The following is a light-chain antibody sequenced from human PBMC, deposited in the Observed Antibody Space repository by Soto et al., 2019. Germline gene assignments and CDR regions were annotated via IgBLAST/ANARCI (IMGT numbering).Light chain of an antibody. CDR2: GNS. J-gene: IGLJ2*01. Sequence: QAVVTQPPSVSGAPGQRVTISCTGSSSNIGAGYDVHWYQQLPGTAPKLLIYGNSNRPSGVPDRFSGSKSGTSASLAITGLQAEDEAYYYCQSYDSSLSGRGVVFGGGTKVTVL. CDR3: QSYDSSLSGRGVV. CDR1: SSNIGAGYD. V-gene: IGLV1-40*01.